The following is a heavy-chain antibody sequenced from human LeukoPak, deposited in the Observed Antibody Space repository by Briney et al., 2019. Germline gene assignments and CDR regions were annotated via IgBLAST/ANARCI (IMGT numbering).Heavy chain of an antibody. V-gene: IGHV3-53*01. D-gene: IGHD6-19*01. CDR1: GSTVSSNY. CDR2: IYSGGST. J-gene: IGHJ4*02. Sequence: GGSLRLSCAASGSTVSSNYMSRVRQAPGKGLEWVSVIYSGGSTYYADSVKGRFTISRDNSKNTLYLQMNSLRAEDTAVYYCARLRGIAVAADYWGQGTLVTVSS. CDR3: ARLRGIAVAADY.